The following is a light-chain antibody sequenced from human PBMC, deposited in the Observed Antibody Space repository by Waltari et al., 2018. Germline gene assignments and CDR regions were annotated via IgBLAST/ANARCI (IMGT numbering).Light chain of an antibody. CDR1: QSVSSY. CDR3: QHRSVWPLT. J-gene: IGKJ4*01. Sequence: IVLTQSPATLSLFPGERATLSCRASQSVSSYLAWYQQKPGQAPRPLIYDTSYRATGVPVRFSGSGSGTDYTLTISSLEPEDFAVYYCQHRSVWPLTFGGGTKVEMK. CDR2: DTS. V-gene: IGKV3-11*01.